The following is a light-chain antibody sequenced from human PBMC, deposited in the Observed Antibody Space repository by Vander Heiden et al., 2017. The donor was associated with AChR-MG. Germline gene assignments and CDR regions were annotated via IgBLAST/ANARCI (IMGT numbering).Light chain of an antibody. V-gene: IGLV1-40*01. CDR3: QSYDSSLSAVV. Sequence: QSVLTQPRSVSGAPGQRVTISCTGSRSHIGAGYDVHWYQQLPGTAPKLLIYGNSNRPSGVPDRFSGTKSGTSASLAITGLQADDEADYYCQSYDSSLSAVVFGGGTKLTVL. J-gene: IGLJ2*01. CDR2: GNS. CDR1: RSHIGAGYD.